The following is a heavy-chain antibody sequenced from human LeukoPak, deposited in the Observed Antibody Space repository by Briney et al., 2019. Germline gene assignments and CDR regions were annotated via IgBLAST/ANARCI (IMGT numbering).Heavy chain of an antibody. V-gene: IGHV1-69*06. CDR2: IIPIFGTA. CDR3: ARVGLGYRIFRYAFDI. CDR1: GGTFSSYA. D-gene: IGHD2-15*01. J-gene: IGHJ3*02. Sequence: GASVKVSCKASGGTFSSYAISWVRQAPGQGLEWMGGIIPIFGTANYAQKFQGRVTITADKSTSTAYMELSSLRSEDTAVYYCARVGLGYRIFRYAFDIWGQGTMVTVSS.